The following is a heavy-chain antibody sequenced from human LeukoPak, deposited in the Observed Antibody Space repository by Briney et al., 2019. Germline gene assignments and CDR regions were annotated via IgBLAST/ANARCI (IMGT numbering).Heavy chain of an antibody. D-gene: IGHD2-2*01. CDR1: GFTFSSYA. J-gene: IGHJ4*02. CDR3: ARQTGESTNFDN. CDR2: ISYGGSNK. V-gene: IGHV3-30-3*01. Sequence: GGSLRLSCAASGFTFSSYAMHWVRQAPGKGLEWVAVISYGGSNKYYADSVEGRFTISRDNSKNTLYLQMNSLRAEDTAVYYCARQTGESTNFDNWGQGTLVTVSS.